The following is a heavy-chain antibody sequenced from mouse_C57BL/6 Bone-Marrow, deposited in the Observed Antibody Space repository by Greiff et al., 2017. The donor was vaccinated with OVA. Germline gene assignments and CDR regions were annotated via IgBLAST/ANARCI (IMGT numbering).Heavy chain of an antibody. Sequence: LQQSGAELVRPGASVKMSCKASGYTFTSYNMHWVKQTPRQGLEWIGAIYPGNGDTSYNQKFKGKATLTVDKSYSTAYLQLRSLTSEDSAVYFCARSDYGSSYDYAMDYWGQGTSVTVSS. J-gene: IGHJ4*01. V-gene: IGHV1-12*01. CDR1: GYTFTSYN. CDR2: IYPGNGDT. CDR3: ARSDYGSSYDYAMDY. D-gene: IGHD1-1*01.